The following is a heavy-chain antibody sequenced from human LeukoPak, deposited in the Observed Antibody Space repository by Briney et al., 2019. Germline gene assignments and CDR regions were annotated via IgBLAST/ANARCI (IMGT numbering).Heavy chain of an antibody. CDR1: GGSITSYY. D-gene: IGHD3-22*01. V-gene: IGHV4-59*01. Sequence: SETLSLTCTVSGGSITSYYWSWIRQPPGKGLEWIGYIYYSGSTNYNPSLKSRVTMSLDTSKNQFSLKLSSVTAADTAVYYCARLDTYYYDSTPTYAFDIWGQGTMVTVPS. CDR2: IYYSGST. J-gene: IGHJ3*02. CDR3: ARLDTYYYDSTPTYAFDI.